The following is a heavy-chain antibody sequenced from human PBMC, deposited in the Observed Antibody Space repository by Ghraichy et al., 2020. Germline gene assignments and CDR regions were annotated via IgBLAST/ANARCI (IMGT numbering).Heavy chain of an antibody. V-gene: IGHV1-69*04. CDR2: IIPILGIA. D-gene: IGHD1-1*01. J-gene: IGHJ6*02. Sequence: SVKVSCKASGGTFSSYAINWVRQAPGQGLEWMGRIIPILGIANYAQKFQGRVTITADKSTSTAYMELSSLRSEDTAVYYCARGVESRYYGMDVWGQGTTVTVSS. CDR1: GGTFSSYA. CDR3: ARGVESRYYGMDV.